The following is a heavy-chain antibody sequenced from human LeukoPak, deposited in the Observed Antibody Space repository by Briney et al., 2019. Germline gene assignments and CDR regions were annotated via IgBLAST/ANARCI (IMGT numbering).Heavy chain of an antibody. Sequence: ASVKVSCKASGHALISWVRQAPGQGLEWMGWIGPYKRNANYAEKFQGRVTMTIDTSTSTAYIELRSLKPDDTAVYYCATPGGGELNAYYDYWGQGTLVTVSS. CDR2: IGPYKRNA. V-gene: IGHV1-18*01. CDR3: ATPGGGELNAYYDY. CDR1: GHAL. D-gene: IGHD1-7*01. J-gene: IGHJ4*02.